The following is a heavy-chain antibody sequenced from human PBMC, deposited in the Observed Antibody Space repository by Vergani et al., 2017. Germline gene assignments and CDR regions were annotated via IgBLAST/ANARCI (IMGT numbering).Heavy chain of an antibody. CDR3: ASPPLYSTSWNECFQN. CDR1: GFTFSTYG. V-gene: IGHV3-33*01. Sequence: QVQLVESGGGVVQPGRSLRLSCAASGFTFSTYGMHWVRQAPGKGLEWVAVIWFDGNNKYYADSVKGRFTISRDNSKNTLYLQMNSLRAEATAVYYCASPPLYSTSWNECFQNWGQGTLVTVSS. D-gene: IGHD6-13*01. CDR2: IWFDGNNK. J-gene: IGHJ1*01.